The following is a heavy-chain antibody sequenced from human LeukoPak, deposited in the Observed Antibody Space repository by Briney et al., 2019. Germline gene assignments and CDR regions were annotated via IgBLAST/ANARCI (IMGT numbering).Heavy chain of an antibody. Sequence: GGSLRLSCAASGFTFSIYAMTWVRQTPGKGLEWVSTITGSGGGTYYADSVKGRFTISRDNSKDTLYLQMNSLRAEDSAVYYCATDRERDPSVYYLVGGQGTLITVSS. CDR1: GFTFSIYA. CDR3: ATDRERDPSVYYLV. D-gene: IGHD3-22*01. V-gene: IGHV3-23*01. CDR2: ITGSGGGT. J-gene: IGHJ4*02.